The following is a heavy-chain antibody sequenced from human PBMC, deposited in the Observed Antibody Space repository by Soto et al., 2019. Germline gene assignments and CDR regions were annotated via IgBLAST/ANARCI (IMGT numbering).Heavy chain of an antibody. CDR2: ISSSSSYI. V-gene: IGHV3-21*01. Sequence: GGSLRLSCAASGFTFSSYSMNWVRQAPGKGLGWVSSISSSSSYIYYADSVKGRFTISRDNAKNSLYLQMNSLRAEDTAVYYCARDPIAARPTFFDHWGQGTLVTVSS. J-gene: IGHJ4*02. CDR3: ARDPIAARPTFFDH. CDR1: GFTFSSYS. D-gene: IGHD6-6*01.